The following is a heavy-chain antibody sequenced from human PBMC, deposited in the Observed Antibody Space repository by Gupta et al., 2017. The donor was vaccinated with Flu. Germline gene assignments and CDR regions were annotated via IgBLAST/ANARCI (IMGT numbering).Heavy chain of an antibody. J-gene: IGHJ4*02. Sequence: EVQLLESGGGLVQPGGSLRLSCAASGFTFSSYAMSWVRQAPGKGLEWVSAISGSGGSTYYADSVKGRFTISRDNSKNTLYLQMNSLRAEDTAVYYCAKSVIQGDSSGYTTLIYDYWGQGTLVTVSS. D-gene: IGHD3-22*01. V-gene: IGHV3-23*01. CDR1: GFTFSSYA. CDR3: AKSVIQGDSSGYTTLIYDY. CDR2: ISGSGGST.